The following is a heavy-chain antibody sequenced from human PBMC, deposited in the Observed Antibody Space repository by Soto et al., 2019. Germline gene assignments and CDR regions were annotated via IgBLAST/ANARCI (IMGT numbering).Heavy chain of an antibody. CDR1: GGSISSGGYY. CDR2: IYYSGST. Sequence: TLSLTCTVSGGSISSGGYYWSWIRQHPGKGLEWIGYIYYSGSTYYNPSLKSRVTISVDTSKNQFSLKLSSVTAADTAVYYCARVQGPYYYYGMDVWGQGTTVTVSS. V-gene: IGHV4-31*03. J-gene: IGHJ6*02. CDR3: ARVQGPYYYYGMDV.